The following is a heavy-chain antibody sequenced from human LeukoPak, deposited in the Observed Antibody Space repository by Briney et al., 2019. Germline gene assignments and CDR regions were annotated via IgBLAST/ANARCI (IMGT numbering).Heavy chain of an antibody. CDR1: GFTFSSYW. CDR3: ARETTVTTYFDY. V-gene: IGHV3-74*01. J-gene: IGHJ4*02. CDR2: INSDGSST. Sequence: GGSLRLSCAATGFTFSSYWMHWVRQASGKGLVWVSRINSDGSSTSYADSVKGRFTISRDNAKNTLYLQMNSLRAEDTAVYYCARETTVTTYFDYWGQGTLVTVSS. D-gene: IGHD4-17*01.